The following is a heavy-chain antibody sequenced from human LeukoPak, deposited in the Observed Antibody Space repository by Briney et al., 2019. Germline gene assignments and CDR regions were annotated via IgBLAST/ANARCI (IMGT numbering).Heavy chain of an antibody. CDR1: GASISSSSYY. J-gene: IGHJ3*02. V-gene: IGHV4-39*01. Sequence: PSETLSLTCTVSGASISSSSYYWGWIRQSPGKGLEWIMSIYYSGSTYFNPSLKSRVTMSVDTSKNHFSLKLTSVTAADTAVYYCARHPGYYDSSGYYVSAFDIWGQGTMVTVSS. CDR2: IYYSGST. CDR3: ARHPGYYDSSGYYVSAFDI. D-gene: IGHD3-22*01.